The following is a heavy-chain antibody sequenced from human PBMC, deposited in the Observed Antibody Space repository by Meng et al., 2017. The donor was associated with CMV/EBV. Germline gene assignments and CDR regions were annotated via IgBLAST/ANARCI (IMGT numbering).Heavy chain of an antibody. J-gene: IGHJ6*02. Sequence: GESLKISCTASGFTFSDYWMHWVRQTPGKGLLWVSRIKGDGSRTIYGDSVKGRFTISRDNAKNTLYLQMNSLRAEDTAVYYCARDDFDYYGMDVWGQGTTVTVSS. CDR2: IKGDGSRT. CDR3: ARDDFDYYGMDV. CDR1: GFTFSDYW. D-gene: IGHD3/OR15-3a*01. V-gene: IGHV3-74*01.